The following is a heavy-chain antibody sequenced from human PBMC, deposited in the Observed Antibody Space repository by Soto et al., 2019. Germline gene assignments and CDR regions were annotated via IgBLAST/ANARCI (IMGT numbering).Heavy chain of an antibody. CDR1: GGTFSSYA. J-gene: IGHJ4*02. CDR2: IIPIFGTA. V-gene: IGHV1-69*05. CDR3: ASLIGVDTLRDY. Sequence: SVKVSCKASGGTFSSYAISWVRQAPGQGLEWMGGIIPIFGTANYAQKFQGRVTMTTDTSTSTVYVELSSLRSEDTAVYYCASLIGVDTLRDYWGQGTLVTVSS. D-gene: IGHD3-3*01.